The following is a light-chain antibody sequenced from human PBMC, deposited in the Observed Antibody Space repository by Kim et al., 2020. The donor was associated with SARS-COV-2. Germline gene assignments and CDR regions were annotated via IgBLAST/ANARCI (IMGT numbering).Light chain of an antibody. CDR2: DTT. Sequence: PGGTVTRTCGSSTGNVTSGHYPYWFQQRPGPAPSTLIYDTTKKHSRTPAWFSGSLLGGKAALTLSGAQPEDEAYYYCLLSYSGPWVFGTGTQLTVL. V-gene: IGLV7-46*01. CDR3: LLSYSGPWV. J-gene: IGLJ3*02. CDR1: TGNVTSGHY.